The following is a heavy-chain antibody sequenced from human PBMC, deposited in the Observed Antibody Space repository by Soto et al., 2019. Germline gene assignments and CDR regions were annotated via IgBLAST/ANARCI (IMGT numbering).Heavy chain of an antibody. CDR1: GFTFSGSA. CDR2: IVVGSGKA. J-gene: IGHJ4*02. CDR3: TVDTYGPDY. Sequence: QVQLVQSGSEVRKPGDSVTVSCKTSGFTFSGSAVQWVRQIRGQGLEWIGWIVVGSGKAKYAPKFQQRVTISRDKSTNTAYLEVNSLRHGDTAIYYCTVDTYGPDYWGQGTLVTVSS. V-gene: IGHV1-58*01. D-gene: IGHD2-8*01.